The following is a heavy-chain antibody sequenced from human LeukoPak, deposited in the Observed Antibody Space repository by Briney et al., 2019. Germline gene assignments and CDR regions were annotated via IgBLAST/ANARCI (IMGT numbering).Heavy chain of an antibody. V-gene: IGHV3-21*01. J-gene: IGHJ6*04. CDR2: ITSRSSYT. CDR1: GFTFSIYT. D-gene: IGHD3-10*02. Sequence: GGTLRLSCAASGFTFSIYTMNWVREAPGKGLECVSSITSRSSYTYPADSVKGRFTIYKDNAKNTLYLKMNRLRAEDRAVYICAELGITMVGWVWGKGTTVTIAS. CDR3: AELGITMVGWV.